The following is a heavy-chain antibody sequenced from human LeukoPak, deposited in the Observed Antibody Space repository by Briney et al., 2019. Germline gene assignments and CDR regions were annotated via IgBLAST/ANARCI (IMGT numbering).Heavy chain of an antibody. J-gene: IGHJ6*02. CDR3: ARVSEYYDILTGYYAFHYYYGMDV. CDR2: THYSGST. CDR1: GGSISSYY. V-gene: IGHV4-59*01. D-gene: IGHD3-9*01. Sequence: SETLSLTCTVSGGSISSYYWSWIRQPPGKGLEWIGYTHYSGSTNYNPSLKSRFTISLDTSKNPISLKLSSVTAADTAVYYCARVSEYYDILTGYYAFHYYYGMDVWGQGTTVTVSS.